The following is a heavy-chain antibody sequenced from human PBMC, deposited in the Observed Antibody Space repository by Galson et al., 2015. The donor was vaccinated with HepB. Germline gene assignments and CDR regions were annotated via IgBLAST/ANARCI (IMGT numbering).Heavy chain of an antibody. CDR1: GFTFSNYA. CDR3: AKADGSGSYPNYYYYAMDV. J-gene: IGHJ6*02. CDR2: ISGSGAST. Sequence: SLRLSCAASGFTFSNYAMTWVRQAPGKGLEWVSGISGSGASTYYADSVRGRFTISRDNSKNTLNLQMNSLRAEDTALYYRAKADGSGSYPNYYYYAMDVWGQGTTVTVSS. V-gene: IGHV3-23*01. D-gene: IGHD1-26*01.